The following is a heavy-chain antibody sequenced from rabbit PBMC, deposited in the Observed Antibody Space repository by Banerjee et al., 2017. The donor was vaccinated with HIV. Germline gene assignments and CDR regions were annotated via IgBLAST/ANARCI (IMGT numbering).Heavy chain of an antibody. J-gene: IGHJ4*01. Sequence: QQQLEESGGGLVKPGGTLTLTCTASGIDFSSYYYMCWVRQAPGKGLELIGCIYNGDGNTYYASWVNGRFTISRSTSLNTVTLQMTSLTAADTATYFCARDLAGVTGWNFGLWGPGTLVTVS. D-gene: IGHD4-1*01. CDR2: IYNGDGNT. V-gene: IGHV1S43*01. CDR3: ARDLAGVTGWNFGL. CDR1: GIDFSSYYY.